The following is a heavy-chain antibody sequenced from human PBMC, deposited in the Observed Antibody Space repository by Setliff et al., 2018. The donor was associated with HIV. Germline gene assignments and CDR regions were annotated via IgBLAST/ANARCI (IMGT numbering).Heavy chain of an antibody. CDR2: SNPSSRTT. CDR1: GYIFTTHY. Sequence: WASVKVSCKPSGYIFTTHYIHWVRQAPGQGIEWMGMSNPSSRTTIYAQKFRGRMTLTKDKSTTTVYMELSSLRSDDTAVYYCARGGRVDESRGYYYPLMYWGQGTLVTVSS. CDR3: ARGGRVDESRGYYYPLMY. V-gene: IGHV1-46*01. J-gene: IGHJ4*02. D-gene: IGHD3-22*01.